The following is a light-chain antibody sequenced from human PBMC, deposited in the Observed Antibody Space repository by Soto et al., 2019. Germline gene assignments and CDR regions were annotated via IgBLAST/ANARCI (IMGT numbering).Light chain of an antibody. CDR3: ISYVSSSTFVV. Sequence: QSALTQPASVSGSPGQSITISCTGTSRAVGGYNYVSWHQQHPGKAPKVIITEVNNRPSGVSNRFSGSKSGNTASLTISGLQAEDEADYYCISYVSSSTFVVFGGGTKLTVL. CDR2: EVN. V-gene: IGLV2-14*01. J-gene: IGLJ2*01. CDR1: SRAVGGYNY.